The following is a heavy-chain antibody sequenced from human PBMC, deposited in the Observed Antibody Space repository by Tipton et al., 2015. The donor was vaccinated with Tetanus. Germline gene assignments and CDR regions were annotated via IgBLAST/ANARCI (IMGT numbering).Heavy chain of an antibody. J-gene: IGHJ6*02. D-gene: IGHD3-22*01. CDR1: GYTFTGYY. CDR3: ARDRGDYIYYGMDV. CDR2: IDPNSGGT. Sequence: QMQLVQSGAEMKKPGASVKVSCKASGYTFTGYYIYWVRQAPGQGLEWMGWIDPNSGGTVYAQKFQGRVTMTRDTSICTAYMELRSLRSDDTAVYYCARDRGDYIYYGMDVWGPGTTVTVS. V-gene: IGHV1-2*02.